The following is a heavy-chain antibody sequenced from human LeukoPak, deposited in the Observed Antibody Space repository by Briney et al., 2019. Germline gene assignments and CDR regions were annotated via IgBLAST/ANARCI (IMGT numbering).Heavy chain of an antibody. D-gene: IGHD3-10*01. V-gene: IGHV4-61*05. CDR1: GGSISSSSYY. CDR3: ARGREELWFGESIPS. Sequence: PSETLSLTCTVSGGSISSSSYYWSWIRQPPGKGLEWIGYIYYSGSTNYNPSLKGRVTISVDTTKNQFSLKLSSVTAADTAVYYCARGREELWFGESIPSWGQGTLVTVSS. CDR2: IYYSGST. J-gene: IGHJ4*02.